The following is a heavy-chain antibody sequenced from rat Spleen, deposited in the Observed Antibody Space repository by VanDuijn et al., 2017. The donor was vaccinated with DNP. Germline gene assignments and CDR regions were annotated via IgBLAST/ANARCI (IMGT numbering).Heavy chain of an antibody. Sequence: EVQLVETGGGLVQPGRSLKLSCVASGFTFSSYWMYWIRQGPGKGLEWVASIKTDGGSSYYPDSVKGRFTISRDNAKSTLYLQMDSLRSEDTATYYCATFEGRDAWGQGTSVTVSS. CDR3: ATFEGRDA. J-gene: IGHJ4*01. D-gene: IGHD1-11*01. CDR1: GFTFSSYW. CDR2: IKTDGGSS. V-gene: IGHV5-58*01.